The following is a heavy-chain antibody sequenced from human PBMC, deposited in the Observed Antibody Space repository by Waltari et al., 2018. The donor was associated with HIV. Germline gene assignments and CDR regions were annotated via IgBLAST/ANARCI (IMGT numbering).Heavy chain of an antibody. V-gene: IGHV4-39*01. D-gene: IGHD2-15*01. CDR3: ARQQYCSGGSCPYNWFDP. CDR2: IYYSGST. J-gene: IGHJ5*02. CDR1: GGSISSSSYY. Sequence: QLQLQESGPGLVKPSETLSLTCTVSGGSISSSSYYWGWIRQPPGKGLEWIGSIYYSGSTYYNPSLKSLVTISVDTSKNQFSLKLSSVTAADTAVYYCARQQYCSGGSCPYNWFDPWGQGTLVTVSS.